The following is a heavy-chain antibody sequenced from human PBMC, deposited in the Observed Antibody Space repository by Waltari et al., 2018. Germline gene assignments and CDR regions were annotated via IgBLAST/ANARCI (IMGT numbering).Heavy chain of an antibody. D-gene: IGHD3-16*01. Sequence: EVQLVESGGGLVKPGGSLRLSCSASGFPFSSYNMNWVRQAPGKGLEWVSFISSSSKYIFAADSVKGRFTISRDNAKNSLWLQMNSLRVEDTAVYYCARGGWASNTFDIWGQGTMVTVSS. V-gene: IGHV3-21*01. CDR3: ARGGWASNTFDI. J-gene: IGHJ3*02. CDR2: ISSSSKYI. CDR1: GFPFSSYN.